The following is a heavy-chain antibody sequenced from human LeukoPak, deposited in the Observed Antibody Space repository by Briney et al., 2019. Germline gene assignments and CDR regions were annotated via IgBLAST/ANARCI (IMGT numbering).Heavy chain of an antibody. CDR2: ISGSGGST. Sequence: PGGSLRLSCAASGFTFSSYAMSWVRQAPGKGLEWVSAISGSGGSTYYADSVKGRFTISRDNSKNTLYLQMNSLRAEDTAVYYCAKDGKRYNWNYEAKIYYYYYYYMDVWGKGTTVTVSS. D-gene: IGHD1-7*01. V-gene: IGHV3-23*01. J-gene: IGHJ6*03. CDR3: AKDGKRYNWNYEAKIYYYYYYYMDV. CDR1: GFTFSSYA.